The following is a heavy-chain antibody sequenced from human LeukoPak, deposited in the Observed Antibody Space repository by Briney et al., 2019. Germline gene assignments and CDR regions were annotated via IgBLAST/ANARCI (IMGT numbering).Heavy chain of an antibody. CDR3: AKDLQAGHFDY. D-gene: IGHD6-19*01. J-gene: IGHJ4*02. CDR1: GFPFSSYG. Sequence: GGSLRLSCAASGFPFSSYGMHWVRQAPGKGLEWVAVISYDGSNKYYADSVKGRFTISRDNSKNTLYLQMNSLRAEDTAVYYCAKDLQAGHFDYWGQGTLVTVSS. CDR2: ISYDGSNK. V-gene: IGHV3-30*18.